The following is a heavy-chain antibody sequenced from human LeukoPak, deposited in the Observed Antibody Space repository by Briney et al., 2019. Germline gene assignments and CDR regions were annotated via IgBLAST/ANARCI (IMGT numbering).Heavy chain of an antibody. V-gene: IGHV1-2*02. CDR2: INPSSGGT. D-gene: IGHD2-2*01. Sequence: ASVKVSCKASGYTFTRYYMHRVRQAPGQGLEWMGWINPSSGGTNYAQKFQGRVTMTRDMSTSTVYMELSSLRSEDTAVYYCARDMADIVVVPAAMREGLYYYYYMDVWGKGTTVTVSS. CDR1: GYTFTRYY. J-gene: IGHJ6*03. CDR3: ARDMADIVVVPAAMREGLYYYYYMDV.